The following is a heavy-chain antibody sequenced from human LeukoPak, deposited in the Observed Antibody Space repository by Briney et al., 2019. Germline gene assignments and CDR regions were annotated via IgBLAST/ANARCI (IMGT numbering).Heavy chain of an antibody. Sequence: GGSLRLSCAASGFTFGSDTMTVVREAPGKRLEWVSSIDASGGSTYYADSMKGRITISRDNSNNTFYLQMNTLRADDTAVYYCAKGSGRGWYGWFAPWGQGTLVTVSS. D-gene: IGHD6-19*01. J-gene: IGHJ5*02. CDR1: GFTFGSDT. CDR2: IDASGGST. V-gene: IGHV3-23*01. CDR3: AKGSGRGWYGWFAP.